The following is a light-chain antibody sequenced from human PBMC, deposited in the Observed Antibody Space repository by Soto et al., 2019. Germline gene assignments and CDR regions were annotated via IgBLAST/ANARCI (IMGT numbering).Light chain of an antibody. CDR3: SHYAGPHNFV. J-gene: IGLJ2*01. CDR1: SSDVGAYNY. Sequence: QSALTQPPAASGSPGQSVTISCTGTSSDVGAYNYVSWYQQHPGKAPKLIIYEVNERPSGVPDRFSGSKSGNTASLTVSGPQAEVGGDYLCSHYAGPHNFVFGGGPKLTVL. V-gene: IGLV2-8*01. CDR2: EVN.